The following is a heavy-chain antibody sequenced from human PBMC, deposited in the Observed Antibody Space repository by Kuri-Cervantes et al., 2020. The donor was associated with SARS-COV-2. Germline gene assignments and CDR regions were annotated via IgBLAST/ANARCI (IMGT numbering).Heavy chain of an antibody. D-gene: IGHD3-16*01. CDR1: TFTFNNYA. Sequence: GGSLRLSCAASTFTFNNYALIWVRQAPGKGLEWVSSISLPGGDTNYADSVKGRFTISRDNSKDTLYLQMHSLRAEDTAAYYCATVYTMGVSLDWGQGTLVTVSS. V-gene: IGHV3-23*01. J-gene: IGHJ4*02. CDR3: ATVYTMGVSLD. CDR2: ISLPGGDT.